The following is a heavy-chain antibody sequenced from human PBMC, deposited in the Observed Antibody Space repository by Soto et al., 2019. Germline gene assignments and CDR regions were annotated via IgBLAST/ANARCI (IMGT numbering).Heavy chain of an antibody. CDR3: AALGVNFDQ. Sequence: ASVKVSCTASGFTFTSSAVQWVRQARGQRLEWIGWIGVGSGNRHYAQKFQERVTITRDMSTNTAYMELSSLGSEDTAVYYCAALGVNFDQWVQATLVTVSS. CDR2: IGVGSGNR. CDR1: GFTFTSSA. D-gene: IGHD2-8*01. V-gene: IGHV1-58*01. J-gene: IGHJ4*02.